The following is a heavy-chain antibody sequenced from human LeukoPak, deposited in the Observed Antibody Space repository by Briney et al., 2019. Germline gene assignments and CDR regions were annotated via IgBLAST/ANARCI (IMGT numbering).Heavy chain of an antibody. D-gene: IGHD1-26*01. CDR3: ARGHYYSPYYYYYGMDI. Sequence: PGGSLRLSCAASGFTFSSYAMSWVRQAPGKGLEWVAVIWYDGSNKYYADSVKGRFTISRDNSKNTLYLQMNSLRAEDTAVYYCARGHYYSPYYYYYGMDIWGQGTTVTVSS. CDR1: GFTFSSYA. CDR2: IWYDGSNK. V-gene: IGHV3-33*08. J-gene: IGHJ6*02.